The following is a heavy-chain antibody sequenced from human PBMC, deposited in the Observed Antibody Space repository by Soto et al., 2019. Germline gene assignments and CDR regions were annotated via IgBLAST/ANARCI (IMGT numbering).Heavy chain of an antibody. V-gene: IGHV1-18*01. D-gene: IGHD3-22*01. CDR1: GYTFTSHG. CDR2: INIYGGGT. J-gene: IGHJ4*02. Sequence: QVHLEQSGPEVKKPGASVKVSCKASGYTFTSHGISWVRLAPGQGLEWMGWINIYGGGTNYAQKYQDRVTMTRDTSTNTVYLEMRSLTSDDTAIYYCARALYYYDNSGLAFWGQGTLVTVSS. CDR3: ARALYYYDNSGLAF.